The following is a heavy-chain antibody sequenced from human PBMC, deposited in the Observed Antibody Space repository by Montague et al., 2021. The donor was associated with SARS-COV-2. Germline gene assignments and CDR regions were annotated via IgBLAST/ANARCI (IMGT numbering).Heavy chain of an antibody. D-gene: IGHD6-19*01. CDR1: GGSISSSSYY. J-gene: IGHJ4*02. CDR2: IYYRGST. Sequence: ETLSLTCTVSGGSISSSSYYWAWIRQPPGKGLEWIGSIYYRGSTYYNPSLKSRVFISVDTSKNQLSLTLTSVTAADTAAYYCATQEDPSGWIPGPFDFWGQGTLLSGSS. V-gene: IGHV4-39*01. CDR3: ATQEDPSGWIPGPFDF.